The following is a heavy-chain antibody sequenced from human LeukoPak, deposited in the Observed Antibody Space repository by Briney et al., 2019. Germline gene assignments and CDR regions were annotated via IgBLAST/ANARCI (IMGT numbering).Heavy chain of an antibody. Sequence: SETLSLTCTVSGGSISSYYWSWIRQPPGKGLEWIGYIYYSGSTNYNPSLKSRVTISVDTSKNQFSLKLSSVTAADTAVYYCARHYSNYVHFDYWGQGTLVTVSS. CDR3: ARHYSNYVHFDY. V-gene: IGHV4-59*08. CDR2: IYYSGST. CDR1: GGSISSYY. J-gene: IGHJ4*02. D-gene: IGHD4-11*01.